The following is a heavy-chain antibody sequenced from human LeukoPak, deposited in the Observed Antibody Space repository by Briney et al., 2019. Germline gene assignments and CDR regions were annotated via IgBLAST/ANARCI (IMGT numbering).Heavy chain of an antibody. CDR3: ARTIFGVVIAYDY. J-gene: IGHJ4*02. CDR1: GGSISSGDYY. Sequence: SETLSLTCTVSGGSISSGDYYWSWIRQPPGKGLEWIGYTYYSGSTYYNPSLKSRVTISVDTSKNQFSLKLSSVTAADTAVYYCARTIFGVVIAYDYWGQGTLVTVSS. D-gene: IGHD3-3*01. CDR2: TYYSGST. V-gene: IGHV4-30-4*02.